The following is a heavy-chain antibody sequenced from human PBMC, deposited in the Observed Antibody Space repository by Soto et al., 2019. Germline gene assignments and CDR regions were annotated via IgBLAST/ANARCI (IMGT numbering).Heavy chain of an antibody. CDR1: GGSISGYY. Sequence: SETMSLTCTVSGGSISGYYWSWIRQPPGKGLEWIGYMYKTGSTVYNPSFKSRVTISVDTSKNQFSLKLNSVTAEDTAVYYCAKDRPRGSRPYYYCMDVWGQGTTVTVSS. J-gene: IGHJ6*02. CDR2: MYKTGST. D-gene: IGHD1-26*01. CDR3: AKDRPRGSRPYYYCMDV. V-gene: IGHV4-59*01.